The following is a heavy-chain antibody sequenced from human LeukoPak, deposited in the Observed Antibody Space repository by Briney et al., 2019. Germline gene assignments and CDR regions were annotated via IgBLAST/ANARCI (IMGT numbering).Heavy chain of an antibody. CDR2: IYYSGST. CDR1: GGSISSGGYS. D-gene: IGHD2-21*01. Sequence: PSETLSLTCAVSGGSISSGGYSWSWIRQPPGKGLEWIGYIYYSGSTNYNPSLKSRVTISVDTSKNQFSLKLSSVTAADTAVYYCARGGALWGVDFDYWGQGTLVTVSS. V-gene: IGHV4-61*08. CDR3: ARGGALWGVDFDY. J-gene: IGHJ4*02.